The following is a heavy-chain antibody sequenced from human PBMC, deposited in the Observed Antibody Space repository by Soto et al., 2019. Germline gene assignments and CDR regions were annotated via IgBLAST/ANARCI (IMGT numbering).Heavy chain of an antibody. J-gene: IGHJ4*02. D-gene: IGHD5-12*01. Sequence: QVQLVQSGAEVKKPGASVKVSCKASGYTFTSYGISWVRQAPGQGLEWMGWISAYNGNTNYAQKRQGRVTMTTDTSTSTAYMELRSLRSDDTAVYYCARDQASGYSGYAPDFDYWGQGTLVTVSS. V-gene: IGHV1-18*01. CDR2: ISAYNGNT. CDR3: ARDQASGYSGYAPDFDY. CDR1: GYTFTSYG.